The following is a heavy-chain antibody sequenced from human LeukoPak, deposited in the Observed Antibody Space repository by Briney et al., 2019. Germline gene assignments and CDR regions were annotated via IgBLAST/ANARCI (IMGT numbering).Heavy chain of an antibody. V-gene: IGHV3-33*01. CDR3: ARIRWELLDIDY. Sequence: GGSLRLSCAASGFTFSSHGMHWVRQAPGKGLEWVAVIWYDGSNKYYADSVKGRFTISRDNSKNTLYLQMNSLRAEDTAVYYCARIRWELLDIDYWGQGTLVTVSS. CDR1: GFTFSSHG. CDR2: IWYDGSNK. D-gene: IGHD1-26*01. J-gene: IGHJ4*02.